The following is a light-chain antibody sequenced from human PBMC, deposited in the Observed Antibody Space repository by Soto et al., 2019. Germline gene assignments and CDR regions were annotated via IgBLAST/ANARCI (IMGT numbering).Light chain of an antibody. J-gene: IGKJ2*01. CDR3: QQYNSPYT. CDR1: QTISSW. V-gene: IGKV1-5*03. CDR2: KAS. Sequence: DIQMTQSPSTLSSSVGDRVTITVRASQTISSWLAWYQQKPGKAPKLLIYKASILESGVPSRFSGSGYGTEFTLTISSLQPDDCATYYCQQYNSPYTFGQGTKREIK.